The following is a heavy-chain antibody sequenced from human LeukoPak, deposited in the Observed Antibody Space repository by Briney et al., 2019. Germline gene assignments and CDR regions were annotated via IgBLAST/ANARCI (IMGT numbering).Heavy chain of an antibody. CDR1: GYSISSGYY. J-gene: IGHJ5*02. V-gene: IGHV4-61*01. CDR3: ARYGSGSCPPYNWFDP. D-gene: IGHD3-10*01. Sequence: PSETLSLTCTVSGYSISSGYYWSWIRQPPGKGLEWIGYIYYSGGTNYNPSLKSRLTISVDTSKKQFSLKLSSVTAADTAVYYCARYGSGSCPPYNWFDPWGQGTLVTVSS. CDR2: IYYSGGT.